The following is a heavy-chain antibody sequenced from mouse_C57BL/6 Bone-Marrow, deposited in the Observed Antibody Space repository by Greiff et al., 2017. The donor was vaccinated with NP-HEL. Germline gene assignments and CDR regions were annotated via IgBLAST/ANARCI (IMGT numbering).Heavy chain of an antibody. V-gene: IGHV1-15*01. CDR3: TRWDSNYGHGYFDV. CDR2: IDPETGGT. CDR1: GYTFTDYE. Sequence: VQLQESGAELVRPGASVTLSCKASGYTFTDYEMHWVKQTPVHGLEWIGAIDPETGGTAYNQKFKGKAILTADKSSSTAYMELRSLTSEDSAVYYCTRWDSNYGHGYFDVWGTGTTVTVSS. D-gene: IGHD2-5*01. J-gene: IGHJ1*03.